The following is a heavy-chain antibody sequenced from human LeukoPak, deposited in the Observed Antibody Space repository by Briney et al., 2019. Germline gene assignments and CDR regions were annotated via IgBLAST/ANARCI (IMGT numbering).Heavy chain of an antibody. J-gene: IGHJ4*02. CDR3: ARDQLSVAGTYYFNY. Sequence: GASVKVSCKASGYTLTSYGISLVRQAPGQGLEWMGWISAYNGNTNYAQKLQGRVTMTTDTSTSTAYMELRSLRSDDTAVYYCARDQLSVAGTYYFNYWGQGTLVTVSS. CDR1: GYTLTSYG. V-gene: IGHV1-18*01. CDR2: ISAYNGNT. D-gene: IGHD6-19*01.